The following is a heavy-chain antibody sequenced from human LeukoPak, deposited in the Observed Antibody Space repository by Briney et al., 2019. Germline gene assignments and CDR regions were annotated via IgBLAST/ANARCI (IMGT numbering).Heavy chain of an antibody. D-gene: IGHD3-10*01. CDR3: TTDLLWFGELGY. Sequence: GGSLRLSCAASGFTFGNAWMSWVRQAPGKGLEWVGRIKSKTDGGTTDYAAPVKGRFTISRDDSKNTLYLQMNSLKTEDTAVYYCTTDLLWFGELGYWGQGTLVTVSS. CDR2: IKSKTDGGTT. V-gene: IGHV3-15*01. J-gene: IGHJ4*02. CDR1: GFTFGNAW.